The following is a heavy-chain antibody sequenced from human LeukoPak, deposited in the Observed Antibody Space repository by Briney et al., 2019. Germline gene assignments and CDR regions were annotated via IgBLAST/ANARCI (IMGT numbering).Heavy chain of an antibody. V-gene: IGHV3-20*04. J-gene: IGHJ4*02. CDR2: INWNGGST. CDR1: GFTFDDYG. D-gene: IGHD3-10*01. CDR3: VRDYYGSPDY. Sequence: GGSLRLSCAASGFTFDDYGMSWVRQAPGKGLEWVSGINWNGGSTGYADSVKGRFTISRDNSKNTLYLQMNSLTAEDTAVYYCVRDYYGSPDYWGQGTLVTISS.